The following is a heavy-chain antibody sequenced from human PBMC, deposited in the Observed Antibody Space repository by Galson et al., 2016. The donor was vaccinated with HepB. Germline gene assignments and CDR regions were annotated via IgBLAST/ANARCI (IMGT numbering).Heavy chain of an antibody. Sequence: SLRLSCAASGFILSSYWMHWVRQVPGKGLQWVSRINDNDGSFTDYADSVRGRFTISRDTATNTLYLQMNSLRGEDTAVYYCARDLAGAYDLWGQGTLVIVSS. V-gene: IGHV3-74*01. D-gene: IGHD1-26*01. CDR2: INDNDGSFT. CDR3: ARDLAGAYDL. CDR1: GFILSSYW. J-gene: IGHJ5*02.